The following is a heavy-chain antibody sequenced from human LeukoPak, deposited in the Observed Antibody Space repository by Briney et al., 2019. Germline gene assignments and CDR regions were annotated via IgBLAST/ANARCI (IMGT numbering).Heavy chain of an antibody. CDR2: INPNSGGT. V-gene: IGHV1-2*02. Sequence: ASVKVSCKASGYTFTGYYMHWVRQAPGQGLEWMGWINPNSGGTNYAQKFQGRVTMTRDTSISTAYMELSRLRSDDTAVYYCARDLVLRFLEWLNYGMDVWGQGTTVTVSS. D-gene: IGHD3-3*01. J-gene: IGHJ6*02. CDR3: ARDLVLRFLEWLNYGMDV. CDR1: GYTFTGYY.